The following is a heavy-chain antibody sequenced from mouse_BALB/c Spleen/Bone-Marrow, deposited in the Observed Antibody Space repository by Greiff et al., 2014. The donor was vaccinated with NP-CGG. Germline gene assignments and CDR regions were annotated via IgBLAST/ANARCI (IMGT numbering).Heavy chain of an antibody. V-gene: IGHV1-26*01. Sequence: VQLQQSGPDLVKPGASVKMSCKASRYTFTDYYMKWVKQSHGKRLEWIGDINPNNGNTFYNQKFKGKASLTVDKSSTTAYMQLNSLTSEDSAVYYCARSRAMDYWGQGTSVTVSS. CDR3: ARSRAMDY. J-gene: IGHJ4*01. CDR1: RYTFTDYY. CDR2: INPNNGNT.